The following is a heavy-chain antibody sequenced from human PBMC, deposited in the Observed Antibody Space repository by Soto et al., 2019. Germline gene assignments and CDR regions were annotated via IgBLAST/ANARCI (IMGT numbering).Heavy chain of an antibody. CDR3: AKVGPSYYYGMDV. Sequence: GGSLRLSCAASGVDFSSEVMCWVRQAPGKGLEWVSSISGSGRTIYHADSMRGRFAISRDNSKNSLYLQLNDLRVDDTAVYYCAKVGPSYYYGMDVWGQGTTVTVSS. J-gene: IGHJ6*02. D-gene: IGHD1-26*01. V-gene: IGHV3-23*01. CDR1: GVDFSSEV. CDR2: ISGSGRTI.